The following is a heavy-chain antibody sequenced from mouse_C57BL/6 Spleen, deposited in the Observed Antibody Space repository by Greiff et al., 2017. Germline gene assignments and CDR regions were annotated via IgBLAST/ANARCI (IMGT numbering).Heavy chain of an antibody. Sequence: VQLQESGPELVKPGASVKISCKASGYTFTDYYINWVKQRPGQGLEWIGWIFPGSGSTYYNEKFKGKATLTVDKSSSTAYMLLSSLTSEDSAVYFCARNYGSSYDYFDYWGQGTTLTVSS. V-gene: IGHV1-75*01. CDR1: GYTFTDYY. D-gene: IGHD1-1*01. CDR3: ARNYGSSYDYFDY. J-gene: IGHJ2*01. CDR2: IFPGSGST.